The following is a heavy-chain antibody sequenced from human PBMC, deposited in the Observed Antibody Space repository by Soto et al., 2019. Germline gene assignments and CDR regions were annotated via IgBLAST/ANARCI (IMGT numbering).Heavy chain of an antibody. CDR3: ARVDDGDILTGLGDAFDI. CDR2: IYHSGST. J-gene: IGHJ3*02. V-gene: IGHV4-4*02. D-gene: IGHD3-9*01. CDR1: GGSISSSNW. Sequence: QVQLQESGPGLVKPSGTLSLTCAVSGGSISSSNWWSWVRQPPGKGLEWIGEIYHSGSTNYNPSLKSRVTISVDKSKNQFSLKLSSVTAADTAVYYCARVDDGDILTGLGDAFDIWGQGTMVTVSS.